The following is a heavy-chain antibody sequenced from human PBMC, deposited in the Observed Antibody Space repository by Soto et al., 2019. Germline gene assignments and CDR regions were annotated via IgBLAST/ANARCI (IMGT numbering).Heavy chain of an antibody. Sequence: SETLSLTCTVSGGSISRYYWSWSRQPPGKGLEWIGYIYYSGSTNYNPSLKSRVTISVDTSKNQFSLKLSSVTAADTAVYYCARGGRITMMRDAFDIWGQGTMVTVSS. CDR3: ARGGRITMMRDAFDI. J-gene: IGHJ3*02. V-gene: IGHV4-59*01. D-gene: IGHD3-22*01. CDR2: IYYSGST. CDR1: GGSISRYY.